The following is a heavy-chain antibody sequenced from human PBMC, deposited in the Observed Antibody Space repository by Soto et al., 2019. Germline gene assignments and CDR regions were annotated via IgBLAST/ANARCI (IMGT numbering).Heavy chain of an antibody. J-gene: IGHJ4*02. CDR1: GFTFSSYW. Sequence: EVQLMEAGGGLVQPGGSLRLSCAASGFTFSSYWMTWVRQAPGKGLEWVASIKQDGSEKNYVDSVKGRFTVSRDNAKNSLYLQMNRLRGEDTAVYCCARARGSSCLDYWGQGTLVTVSS. D-gene: IGHD6-13*01. CDR3: ARARGSSCLDY. CDR2: IKQDGSEK. V-gene: IGHV3-7*04.